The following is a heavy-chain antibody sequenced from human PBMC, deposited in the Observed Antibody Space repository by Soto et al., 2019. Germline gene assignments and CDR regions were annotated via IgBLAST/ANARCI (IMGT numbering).Heavy chain of an antibody. CDR2: INAGNGAT. D-gene: IGHD6-13*01. CDR3: ARGSAAAGPYYFDY. CDR1: GVTLTTYA. J-gene: IGHJ4*02. Sequence: GASVKVSCKAFGVTLTTYAIYWVGQAPGQRLEWMGWINAGNGATKYSQNFQDRVTIARDTSANTAFMELSGLRSEDTAVYYCARGSAAAGPYYFDYWAQGTLVTVSS. V-gene: IGHV1-3*01.